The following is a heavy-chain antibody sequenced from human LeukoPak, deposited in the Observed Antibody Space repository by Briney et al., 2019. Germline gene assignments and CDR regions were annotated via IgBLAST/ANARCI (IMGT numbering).Heavy chain of an antibody. CDR2: ISGSGGST. D-gene: IGHD3-22*01. CDR3: AKDNFVVTLIGGFDY. CDR1: GFTLSSNW. Sequence: GGSLRLSCAASGFTLSSNWMTWVRQAPGRGLEWVSAISGSGGSTYYADSVKGRFTISRDNSKNTLYLQMNSLRAEDTAVYYCAKDNFVVTLIGGFDYWGQGTLVTVSS. J-gene: IGHJ4*02. V-gene: IGHV3-23*01.